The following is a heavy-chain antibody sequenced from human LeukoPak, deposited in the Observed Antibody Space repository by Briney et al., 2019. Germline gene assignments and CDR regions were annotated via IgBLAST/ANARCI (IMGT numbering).Heavy chain of an antibody. V-gene: IGHV2-70*11. Sequence: SGPTLVNPTQTLTLTCTFSGFSLSTSGMCVSWIRQPPGKALEWLARIDWDDDKYYSISLKTRLTISKDTSKNQVVLTVTNMDPVDTATYYCARTPRITMVRGVIINPYYYYGMDVWGQGTTVTVSS. CDR1: GFSLSTSGMC. J-gene: IGHJ6*02. CDR2: IDWDDDK. CDR3: ARTPRITMVRGVIINPYYYYGMDV. D-gene: IGHD3-10*01.